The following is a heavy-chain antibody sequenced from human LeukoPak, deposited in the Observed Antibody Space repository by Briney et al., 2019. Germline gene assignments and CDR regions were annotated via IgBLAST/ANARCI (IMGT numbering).Heavy chain of an antibody. CDR1: GFTFSSYA. D-gene: IGHD3-3*01. Sequence: GSLRLTCAASGFTFSSYAMDWVRQAPRKGLEWVANMKQDGSEQYYVDSMKGRFTISRDNAKNSLYLQINSLRAEDTAVYYCARDRHYDFWSGYYTPFNSWGQGTLVTVSS. J-gene: IGHJ4*02. CDR3: ARDRHYDFWSGYYTPFNS. CDR2: MKQDGSEQ. V-gene: IGHV3-7*03.